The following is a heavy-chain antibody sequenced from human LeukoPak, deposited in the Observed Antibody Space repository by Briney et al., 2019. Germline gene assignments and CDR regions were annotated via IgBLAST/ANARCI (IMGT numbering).Heavy chain of an antibody. D-gene: IGHD2-15*01. CDR2: INTNTGNP. V-gene: IGHV7-4-1*02. J-gene: IGHJ3*02. Sequence: GASVKVSCKASGYTFTSYAMNWVRQAPGQGLEWMGWINTNTGNPTYAQGFTGRFVFSLDTSVSTAYLQISSLKAEDTAVYYCASALRPYCSGGSCYSRFDAFDIWGQGTMVTVSS. CDR1: GYTFTSYA. CDR3: ASALRPYCSGGSCYSRFDAFDI.